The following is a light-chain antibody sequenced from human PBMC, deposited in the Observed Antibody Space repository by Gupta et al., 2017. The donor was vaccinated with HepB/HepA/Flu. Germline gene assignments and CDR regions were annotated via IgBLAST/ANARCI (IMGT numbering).Light chain of an antibody. J-gene: IGLJ1*01. CDR3: SSYTSSSTLS. Sequence: QSALTQPASVSGSPGQSITISCTGTSSDVGGYNYVSWYQQHPGTAPKLMIYDVSNRPSGVANRFSGSKSGNTASLTISGLQAEDEADYYCSSYTSSSTLSFGTGTKVTVL. CDR2: DVS. CDR1: SSDVGGYNY. V-gene: IGLV2-14*01.